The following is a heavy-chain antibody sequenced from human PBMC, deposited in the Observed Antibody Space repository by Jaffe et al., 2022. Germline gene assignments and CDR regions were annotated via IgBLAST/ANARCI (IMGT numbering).Heavy chain of an antibody. Sequence: EVQLVESGGGLVQPGRSLRLSCTASGFTFGDYAMSWVRQAPGKGLEWVGFIRSKAYGGTTEYAASVKGRFTISRDDSKSIAYLQMNSLKTEDTAVYYCTIASYYDSSGYYPYYFDYWGQGTLVTVSS. V-gene: IGHV3-49*04. D-gene: IGHD3-22*01. J-gene: IGHJ4*02. CDR3: TIASYYDSSGYYPYYFDY. CDR1: GFTFGDYA. CDR2: IRSKAYGGTT.